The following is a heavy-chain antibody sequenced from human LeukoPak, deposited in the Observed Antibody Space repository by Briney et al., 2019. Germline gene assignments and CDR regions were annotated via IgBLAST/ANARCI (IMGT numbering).Heavy chain of an antibody. J-gene: IGHJ4*01. Sequence: SETLSLTCAVSGISISNYYWSWVRQPAGKGLEWIGRIYTSGNTNYKPSLKSRLTISVDKTKNHLSLKLTSLTAADTAFYYCAGGPSGTAFDDWGHGTLVTVSS. D-gene: IGHD1-1*01. CDR2: IYTSGNT. CDR1: GISISNYY. V-gene: IGHV4-4*07. CDR3: AGGPSGTAFDD.